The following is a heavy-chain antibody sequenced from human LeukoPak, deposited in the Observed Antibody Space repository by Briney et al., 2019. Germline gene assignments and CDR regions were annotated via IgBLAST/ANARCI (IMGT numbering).Heavy chain of an antibody. J-gene: IGHJ2*01. V-gene: IGHV4-59*01. D-gene: IGHD1-1*01. Sequence: SETLSLTCTVSGGSISSYYWSWIRQPPGKGLEWIGYIYYSGSTNYNPSLKSRVTISVDTSKNQFSLKLSSVTAADTAVYYCARDPLGWNDGRYFDLWGRGTLVTVSS. CDR1: GGSISSYY. CDR2: IYYSGST. CDR3: ARDPLGWNDGRYFDL.